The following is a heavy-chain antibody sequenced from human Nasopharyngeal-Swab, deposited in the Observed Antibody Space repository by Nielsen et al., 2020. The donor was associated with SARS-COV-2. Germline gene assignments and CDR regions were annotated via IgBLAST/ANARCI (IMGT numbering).Heavy chain of an antibody. J-gene: IGHJ3*02. V-gene: IGHV4-61*01. CDR2: IYYSGTT. Sequence: SETLSLTCTVSGGSVSGGSYYWSWIRQTPGKGLEWIGYIYYSGTTNYNPSLKSRVTISVDLSKNQFSLKLTSVTAADTAMYYCARPSSGYVVGAFDIWGQGTMVTVSS. CDR3: ARPSSGYVVGAFDI. D-gene: IGHD3-22*01. CDR1: GGSVSGGSYY.